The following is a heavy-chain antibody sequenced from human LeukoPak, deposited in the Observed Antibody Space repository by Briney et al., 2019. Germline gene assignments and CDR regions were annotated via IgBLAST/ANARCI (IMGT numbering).Heavy chain of an antibody. V-gene: IGHV3-7*04. Sequence: GGSLRLSCAASGFTFSTYWMSWVRQAPGKGLEWVANIKQDGSGEYYVDSVKGRFTISRDNAKNSLYLQMISLRAGDTAVYYCARGRYRGSASCPFFDYWGQGTLVTVSS. CDR2: IKQDGSGE. CDR3: ARGRYRGSASCPFFDY. D-gene: IGHD2-2*01. J-gene: IGHJ4*02. CDR1: GFTFSTYW.